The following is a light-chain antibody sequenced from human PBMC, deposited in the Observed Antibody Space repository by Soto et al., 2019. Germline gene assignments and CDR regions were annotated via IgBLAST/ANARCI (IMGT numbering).Light chain of an antibody. Sequence: QSVLTQPASVSGSPGQSITISCTGTSSDVGSYSLVSWYQQYPGKAPKVMIYEVTKRPSGVSNRFSGSKSGNTASLTISGLQAEDEADYYCCSYAGTSTYVFGTGT. CDR2: EVT. CDR3: CSYAGTSTYV. CDR1: SSDVGSYSL. V-gene: IGLV2-23*02. J-gene: IGLJ1*01.